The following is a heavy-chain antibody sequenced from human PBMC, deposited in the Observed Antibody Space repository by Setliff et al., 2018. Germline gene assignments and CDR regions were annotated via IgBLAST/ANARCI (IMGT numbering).Heavy chain of an antibody. Sequence: SETLSLTCTVSGGSISSSSYYWGWIRQTPGKGLEWIGSIYYSGSTYYNPSLKSRVTISVDTSKNQFSLKLSSVTAADTAVYYCARHGYYDSSGYSNWFDPWGQGTLVTVSS. J-gene: IGHJ5*02. V-gene: IGHV4-39*01. CDR2: IYYSGST. CDR1: GGSISSSSYY. CDR3: ARHGYYDSSGYSNWFDP. D-gene: IGHD3-22*01.